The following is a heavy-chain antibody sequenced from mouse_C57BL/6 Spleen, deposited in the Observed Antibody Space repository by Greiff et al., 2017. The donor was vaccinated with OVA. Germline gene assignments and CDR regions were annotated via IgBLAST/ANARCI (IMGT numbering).Heavy chain of an antibody. J-gene: IGHJ2*01. Sequence: VQLQQPGAELVKPGASVKLSCKASGYTFTSYWMHWVKQRPGQGLEWIGMIHPNSGSTNYNEKFKSKATLTVDKSSSTAYMQLSSLTSEDSAVYYCAGGTYNSNYVGYWGQGTTLTVSS. CDR2: IHPNSGST. D-gene: IGHD2-5*01. V-gene: IGHV1-64*01. CDR1: GYTFTSYW. CDR3: AGGTYNSNYVGY.